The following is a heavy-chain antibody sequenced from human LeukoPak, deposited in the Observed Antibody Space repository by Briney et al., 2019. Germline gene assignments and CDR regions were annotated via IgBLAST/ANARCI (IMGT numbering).Heavy chain of an antibody. J-gene: IGHJ4*02. V-gene: IGHV4-4*07. CDR1: GGSISSYY. CDR3: ARIGDSSGWFQIDY. CDR2: IYTSGST. D-gene: IGHD6-19*01. Sequence: SETLSLTCTVSGGSISSYYWSWIRQPAGKGLEWIGRIYTSGSTNYSPSLKSRVTISVDTSKNQFSLKLSSVTAADTAVYYCARIGDSSGWFQIDYWGQGTLVTVSS.